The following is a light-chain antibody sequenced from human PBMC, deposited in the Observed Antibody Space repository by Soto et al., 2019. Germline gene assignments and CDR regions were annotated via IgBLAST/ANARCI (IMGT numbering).Light chain of an antibody. V-gene: IGLV2-8*01. CDR3: SSYAGKGV. Sequence: QSVLTQPPSASGSPGQSVTISCTGTSSDVGDYNYVSWYQQHPGKAPKLMIYEVSKRPSGVPDRFSGSKSGNTASLTVSGLQAEDEADYYCSSYAGKGVSGGGTKLTVL. CDR1: SSDVGDYNY. CDR2: EVS. J-gene: IGLJ2*01.